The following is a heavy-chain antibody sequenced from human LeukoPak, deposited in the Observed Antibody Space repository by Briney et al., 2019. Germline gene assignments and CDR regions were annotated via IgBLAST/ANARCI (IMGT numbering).Heavy chain of an antibody. D-gene: IGHD4-17*01. V-gene: IGHV1-69*13. CDR2: ILPIVNTA. CDR1: VGSFSSYA. J-gene: IGHJ4*02. Sequence: SVKVSCKASVGSFSSYAISWVRQAPGQGLEWMGGILPIVNTADYAQKFQGRVTITADESTSTAYMDLSSLRSEDTAVYYCARLTIGDYGDRESGFDYWGQGTLVTVSS. CDR3: ARLTIGDYGDRESGFDY.